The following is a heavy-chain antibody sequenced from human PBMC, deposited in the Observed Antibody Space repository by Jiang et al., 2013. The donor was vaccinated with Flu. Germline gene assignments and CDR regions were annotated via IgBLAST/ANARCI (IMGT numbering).Heavy chain of an antibody. D-gene: IGHD1-26*01. Sequence: AQKFKGRLTISADASTSTAYMELSSLKSEDTAVYYCARDSSSEAYPLLLYYFDLWGRGTLVTVSS. V-gene: IGHV1-69*01. J-gene: IGHJ2*01. CDR3: ARDSSSEAYPLLLYYFDL.